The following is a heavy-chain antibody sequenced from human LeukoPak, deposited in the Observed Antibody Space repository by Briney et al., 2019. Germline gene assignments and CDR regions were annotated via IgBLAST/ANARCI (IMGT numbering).Heavy chain of an antibody. CDR1: RFTFSTYG. CDR3: AKDFSGYYWMFDP. Sequence: RGSLRLSCAASRFTFSTYGMHWVRQAPGKGLEWVAFIRYDGSNKYYADSVKGRFTISKDNSKNTLSLEMNSLRAEDTALYYCAKDFSGYYWMFDPWGQGTLVTVSS. D-gene: IGHD3-22*01. J-gene: IGHJ5*02. CDR2: IRYDGSNK. V-gene: IGHV3-30*02.